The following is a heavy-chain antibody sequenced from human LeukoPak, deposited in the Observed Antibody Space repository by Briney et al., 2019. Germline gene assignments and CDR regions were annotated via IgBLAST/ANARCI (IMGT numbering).Heavy chain of an antibody. D-gene: IGHD6-13*01. CDR2: IIPIFGTA. CDR1: GGTFSSYA. CDR3: ARSAAADANPFDY. V-gene: IGHV1-69*13. Sequence: SVKVSCKASGGTFSSYAISWVRQAPGQGLEWMGGIIPIFGTANYAQKFQGRVTITADESTSTAYMELSSLRSEDTAVYYCARSAAADANPFDYWGQGTLVAVSS. J-gene: IGHJ4*02.